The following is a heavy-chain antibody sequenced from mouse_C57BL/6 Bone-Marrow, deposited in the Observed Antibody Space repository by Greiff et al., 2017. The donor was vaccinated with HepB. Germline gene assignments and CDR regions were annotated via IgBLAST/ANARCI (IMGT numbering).Heavy chain of an antibody. CDR2: ISYDGSN. CDR1: GYSFTSGYY. Sequence: EVKVEESGPGLVKPSQSLSLTCSVTGYSFTSGYYYNWIRQFPGNKLEWMGYISYDGSNNYNPSLKNRISITRDTSKNQFFLKLNSVTTEDTATYSFAREGLGWGQGTSVTVSS. CDR3: AREGLG. J-gene: IGHJ4*01. V-gene: IGHV3-6*01. D-gene: IGHD3-1*01.